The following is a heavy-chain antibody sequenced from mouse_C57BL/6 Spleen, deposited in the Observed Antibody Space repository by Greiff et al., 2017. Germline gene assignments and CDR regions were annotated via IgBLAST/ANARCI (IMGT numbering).Heavy chain of an antibody. D-gene: IGHD1-1*01. CDR1: GYTFTSYW. CDR3: ARLPLYGSSFAY. Sequence: VQLQQPGTELVKPGASVKLSCKASGYTFTSYWMRWVKQRPGQGLEWIGNINPSNGGTNYNEQFKSKATLTVAKSSSTAYMQLSSLTSEDSAVYYCARLPLYGSSFAYWGQGTLVTVSA. V-gene: IGHV1-53*01. J-gene: IGHJ3*01. CDR2: INPSNGGT.